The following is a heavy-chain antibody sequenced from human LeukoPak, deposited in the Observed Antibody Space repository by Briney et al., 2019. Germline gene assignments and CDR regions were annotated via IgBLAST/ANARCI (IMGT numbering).Heavy chain of an antibody. V-gene: IGHV4-30-2*01. CDR1: GGSISSGGYS. D-gene: IGHD3-10*01. J-gene: IGHJ5*02. CDR3: ARAFGELLPGSKWFDP. Sequence: PSETLSLTCAVSGGSISSGGYSWSWIRQPPGKGLEWIGYIYHSGSTYYNPSLKSRVTISVDRSKNQFSLKLSSVTAADAAVYYCARAFGELLPGSKWFDPWGQGTLVTVSS. CDR2: IYHSGST.